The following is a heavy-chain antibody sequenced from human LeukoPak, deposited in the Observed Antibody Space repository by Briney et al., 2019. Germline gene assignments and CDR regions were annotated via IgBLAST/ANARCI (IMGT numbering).Heavy chain of an antibody. CDR1: GFTFDDYA. Sequence: GRSLRLSCAASGFTFDDYAMHWVRQAPGKGLEWVSGISWNSGSIGYADSVKGRFTISRDNAKNSLYLQMNSLRAEDTALYYCAKAVTTDYYYYYGMDVWGQGTTVTVSS. D-gene: IGHD4-17*01. CDR2: ISWNSGSI. V-gene: IGHV3-9*01. J-gene: IGHJ6*02. CDR3: AKAVTTDYYYYYGMDV.